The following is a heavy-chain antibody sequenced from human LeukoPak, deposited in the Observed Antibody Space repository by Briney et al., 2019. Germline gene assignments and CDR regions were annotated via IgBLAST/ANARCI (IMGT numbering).Heavy chain of an antibody. CDR2: IWYDGSNK. D-gene: IGHD1-14*01. Sequence: GGSLRLSCAASGFTFSSYGMHWVRQAPGKGLEWVAVIWYDGSNKYYADSVKGRFTISRDNSKNTLYLQMNSLRAEDTAVYYCARAGGLIYYGMDVWGQGTTVTVSS. V-gene: IGHV3-33*01. J-gene: IGHJ6*02. CDR1: GFTFSSYG. CDR3: ARAGGLIYYGMDV.